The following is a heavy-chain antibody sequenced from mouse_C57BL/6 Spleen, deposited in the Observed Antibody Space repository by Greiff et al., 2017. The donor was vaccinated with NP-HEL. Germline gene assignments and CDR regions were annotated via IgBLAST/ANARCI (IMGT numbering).Heavy chain of an antibody. V-gene: IGHV3-6*01. CDR1: GYSITSGYY. CDR2: ISYDGSN. CDR3: ARGDDYDDGDYYAMDY. J-gene: IGHJ4*01. D-gene: IGHD2-4*01. Sequence: VQLKESGPGLVKPSQSLSLTCSVTGYSITSGYYWNWIRQFPGNKLEWMGYISYDGSNNYNPSLKNRISITRDTSKNQFFLKLNSVTTEDTATYYCARGDDYDDGDYYAMDYWGQGTSVTVSS.